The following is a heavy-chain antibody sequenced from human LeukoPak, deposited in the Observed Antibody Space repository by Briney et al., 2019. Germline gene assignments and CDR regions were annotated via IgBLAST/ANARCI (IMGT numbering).Heavy chain of an antibody. CDR1: GYPINSAYY. CDR3: ARQYDSYFYYYLDL. Sequence: SETLSLTCAVSGYPINSAYYWVWVRQPPGKGLEWIGNLYHPDSTYYNPSLESRVTMSVDTSRNQFSLKLSFVTAADTAVYYCARQYDSYFYYYLDLWGTGTTVTVSS. CDR2: LYHPDST. D-gene: IGHD2-2*01. V-gene: IGHV4-38-2*01. J-gene: IGHJ6*03.